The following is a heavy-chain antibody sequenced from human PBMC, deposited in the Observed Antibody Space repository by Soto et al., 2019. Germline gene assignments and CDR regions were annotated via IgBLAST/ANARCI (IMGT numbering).Heavy chain of an antibody. J-gene: IGHJ6*02. CDR2: IDPSDSYT. CDR1: GYIFTNYW. D-gene: IGHD6-19*01. V-gene: IGHV5-10-1*01. Sequence: GESLKISCKGSGYIFTNYWISWVRQMPGKGLEWMGRIDPSDSYTNYSPSFQGHVTISADKSISTAYLQWSSLKASDTAMYYCARHRVSSGWSYGMDVWGQGTTVTVSS. CDR3: ARHRVSSGWSYGMDV.